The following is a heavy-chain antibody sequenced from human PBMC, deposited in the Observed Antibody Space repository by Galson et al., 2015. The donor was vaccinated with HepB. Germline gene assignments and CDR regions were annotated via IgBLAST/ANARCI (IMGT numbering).Heavy chain of an antibody. D-gene: IGHD6-19*01. CDR2: IKQDGSEK. J-gene: IGHJ6*02. Sequence: SLRLSCAASGFTFSSYWMSWVRQAPGKGLEWVANIKQDGSEKYYVDSVKGRLTISRDDAKNSLYLQMNSLRAEDTAVYYCARERGGGIAVAGLFDYYYGMDVWGQGTTVTVSS. V-gene: IGHV3-7*03. CDR1: GFTFSSYW. CDR3: ARERGGGIAVAGLFDYYYGMDV.